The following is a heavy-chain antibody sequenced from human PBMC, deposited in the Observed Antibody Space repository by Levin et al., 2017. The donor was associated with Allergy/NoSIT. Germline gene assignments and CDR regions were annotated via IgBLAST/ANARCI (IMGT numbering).Heavy chain of an antibody. J-gene: IGHJ6*02. V-gene: IGHV4-34*01. D-gene: IGHD3-10*01. CDR2: INHSGST. CDR1: GGSFSGYY. CDR3: ASLYGSGSYHYYYGMDV. Sequence: PSETLSLTCAVYGGSFSGYYWSWIRQPPGKGLEWIGEINHSGSTNYNPSLKSRVTISVDTSKNQFSLKLSSVTAADTAVYYCASLYGSGSYHYYYGMDVWGQGTTVTVSS.